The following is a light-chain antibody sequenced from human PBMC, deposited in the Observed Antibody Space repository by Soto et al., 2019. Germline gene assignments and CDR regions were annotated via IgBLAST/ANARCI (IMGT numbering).Light chain of an antibody. J-gene: IGKJ1*01. CDR3: QQYNSYSWT. CDR2: KAS. V-gene: IGKV1-5*03. Sequence: DIKMTQFPSTLSASVGDRVTITCRASQSLNNWLAWYQQKPGNAPKLLIYKASNLESGVPSRFSGSGSGTEFTLTISSLQPDDLATYYCQQYNSYSWTFGQGTKVEIK. CDR1: QSLNNW.